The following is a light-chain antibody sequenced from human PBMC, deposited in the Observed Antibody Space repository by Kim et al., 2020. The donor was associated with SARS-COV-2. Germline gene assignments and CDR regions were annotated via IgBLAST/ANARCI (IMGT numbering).Light chain of an antibody. Sequence: IANTCTGANIDVDGSTCVSWCQKQPGKAPTVIMYDVSRRPSEVSDRFSGCKSGNTASLTISGLQAEDEADYYCNAYSANSASFGTGTKVTV. J-gene: IGLJ1*01. V-gene: IGLV2-14*03. CDR3: NAYSANSAS. CDR1: NIDVDGSTC. CDR2: DVS.